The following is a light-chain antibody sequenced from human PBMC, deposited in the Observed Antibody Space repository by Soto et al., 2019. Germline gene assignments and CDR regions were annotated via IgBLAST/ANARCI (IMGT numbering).Light chain of an antibody. V-gene: IGKV1-5*01. CDR2: DAS. CDR3: QQSNSYST. CDR1: QTISSW. Sequence: DIQMTQSPSTLSGSVGDRVTITCRASQTISSWLAWYQQKPGKAPKLLIYDASSLQSGVPSRFSGSGSGTEFTLTISGLQPDDFATYYCQQSNSYSTFGPGTKVDIK. J-gene: IGKJ1*01.